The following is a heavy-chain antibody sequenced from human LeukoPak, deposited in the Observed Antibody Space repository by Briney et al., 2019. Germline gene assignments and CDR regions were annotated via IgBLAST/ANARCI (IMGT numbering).Heavy chain of an antibody. CDR2: ISAYNGNT. CDR1: GYTFTSYG. Sequence: GASVKVSCKASGYTFTSYGISWVRQAPGQGLGWMGWISAYNGNTNYAQKLQGRVTMTTDTSTSTAYMELNRLTSDDTAVYYCATYSNSTLQYYYGLDVWGQGTTVTVSS. CDR3: ATYSNSTLQYYYGLDV. V-gene: IGHV1-18*01. J-gene: IGHJ6*02. D-gene: IGHD6-13*01.